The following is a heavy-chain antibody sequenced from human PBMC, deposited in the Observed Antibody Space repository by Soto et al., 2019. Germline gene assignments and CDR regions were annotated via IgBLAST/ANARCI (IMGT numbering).Heavy chain of an antibody. J-gene: IGHJ4*02. CDR3: ARAPFTGYGDPDGVDY. V-gene: IGHV3-33*01. CDR1: GFTFSSYG. CDR2: IWYDGSNK. Sequence: QVQLVESGGGVVQPGRSLRLSCAASGFTFSSYGMHWVRQAPGKGLEWVAVIWYDGSNKYYADSVKGRFTISRDNSKNPLYLQMNSLRAEDTAVYYCARAPFTGYGDPDGVDYWGQGTLVTVSS. D-gene: IGHD4-17*01.